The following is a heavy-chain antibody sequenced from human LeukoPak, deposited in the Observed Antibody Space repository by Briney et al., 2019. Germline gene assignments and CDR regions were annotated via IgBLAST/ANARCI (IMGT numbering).Heavy chain of an antibody. J-gene: IGHJ3*02. V-gene: IGHV3-7*01. CDR1: GFTFSSYW. Sequence: GGSLRLSCAASGFTFSSYWMAWVRQAPGKELEWVASIKDDGSQKYYVDSVKGRFTISRDNAKNSLYLQMNSLRAEDTAVYYCARYKLYHGAFDIWGQGTMVTVSS. CDR2: IKDDGSQK. D-gene: IGHD2-2*01. CDR3: ARYKLYHGAFDI.